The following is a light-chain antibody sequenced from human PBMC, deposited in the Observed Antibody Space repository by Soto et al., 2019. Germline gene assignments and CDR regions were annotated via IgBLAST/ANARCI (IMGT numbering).Light chain of an antibody. Sequence: QSVLTQSPSASASLGASVKLTCTLSSGHSSYAIAWHQQQPEKGPRYLMKLNSDGSHSKGDGIPDRFSGSSSGAERYLTIPSLQSEDEADYYCQTWGTGTVVFGGGTKVTAL. J-gene: IGLJ2*01. CDR2: LNSDGSH. CDR1: SGHSSYA. CDR3: QTWGTGTVV. V-gene: IGLV4-69*01.